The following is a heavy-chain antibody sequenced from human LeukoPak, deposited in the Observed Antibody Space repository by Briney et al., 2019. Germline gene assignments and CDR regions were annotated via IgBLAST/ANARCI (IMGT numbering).Heavy chain of an antibody. CDR1: GFTFRSFA. V-gene: IGHV3-23*01. CDR3: AKVGYCSSTSCPNDY. D-gene: IGHD2-2*01. Sequence: GGSLRLSCAASGFTFRSFAMSWVRQAPGKGLEWVSDISGSGGSTYYADSVKGRFTISRDNSKNTLYLQMNSLRAEDTAVYYCAKVGYCSSTSCPNDYWGQGTLVTVSS. J-gene: IGHJ4*02. CDR2: ISGSGGST.